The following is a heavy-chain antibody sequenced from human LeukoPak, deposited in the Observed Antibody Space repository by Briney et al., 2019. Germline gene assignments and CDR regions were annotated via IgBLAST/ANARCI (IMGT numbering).Heavy chain of an antibody. D-gene: IGHD1-1*01. CDR2: IKTKTDGGTT. V-gene: IGHV3-15*01. CDR3: VTRVKSTGDY. CDR1: GFTFSNVW. Sequence: GGSLGLSCEASGFTFSNVWMNWVRQAPGKGLEWIGRIKTKTDGGTTEYAAPVKGRFTISRDDSKNTVYLQMNSLKTEDTALYYCVTRVKSTGDYWGQGTLVTVSS. J-gene: IGHJ4*02.